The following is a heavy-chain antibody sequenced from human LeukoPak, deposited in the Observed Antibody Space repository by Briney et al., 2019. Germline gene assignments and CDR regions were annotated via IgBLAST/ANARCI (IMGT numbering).Heavy chain of an antibody. CDR1: GFTVSSNY. CDR2: IYSGGST. V-gene: IGHV3-66*01. D-gene: IGHD2-2*01. CDR3: ARVRWDIVVVPAAAPYFDY. J-gene: IGHJ4*02. Sequence: GGSLRLSCAASGFTVSSNYMSWVRQAPGKGLEWVSVIYSGGSTYYADSVKGRFTISRDNSKNTLYLQMNSLRAEDTAVYYCARVRWDIVVVPAAAPYFDYWGQGTLVTVSS.